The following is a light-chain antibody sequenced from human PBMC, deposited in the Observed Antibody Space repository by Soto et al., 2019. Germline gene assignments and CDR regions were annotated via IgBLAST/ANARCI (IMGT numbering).Light chain of an antibody. Sequence: DIQMTQSPSTLSASVGDRVTITCRASQSISSWLAWYQQKPGKAPKLLIYKASNLESGVPSRFSGSGSGTEFTLTISSLQPDDVATYYCQQYNSSFGQGTKVEIK. V-gene: IGKV1-5*03. CDR3: QQYNSS. CDR1: QSISSW. J-gene: IGKJ1*01. CDR2: KAS.